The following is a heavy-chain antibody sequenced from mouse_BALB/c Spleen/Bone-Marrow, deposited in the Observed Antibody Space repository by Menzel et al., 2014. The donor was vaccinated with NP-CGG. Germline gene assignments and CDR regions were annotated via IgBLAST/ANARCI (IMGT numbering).Heavy chain of an antibody. J-gene: IGHJ1*01. D-gene: IGHD1-1*02. Sequence: VKLMESGPELAKPGASVRISCKASGYTFTSYYIHWVKRRPGQGLEWIGWIYPGNVNTKYNEKFRDKATLTADKSSSTAYMQLNSLTSEDSAVYFCAREVGRGGYFDVWGAGTTVTVSS. CDR3: AREVGRGGYFDV. CDR2: IYPGNVNT. V-gene: IGHV1S56*01. CDR1: GYTFTSYY.